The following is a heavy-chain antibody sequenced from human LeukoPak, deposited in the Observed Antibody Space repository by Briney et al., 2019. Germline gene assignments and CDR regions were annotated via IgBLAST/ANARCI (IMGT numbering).Heavy chain of an antibody. CDR2: INWNADSI. Sequence: GGSLRLSCAASGFNFDDHGLNWVRQVPGKGLEWVSGINWNADSIDYADSVKGRFTISRDNSKNTLYLQMNSLRAEDTAIYYCAKNIRQLGNYYYYMDVWGKGTTVTVSS. V-gene: IGHV3-20*04. CDR1: GFNFDDHG. D-gene: IGHD1-1*01. J-gene: IGHJ6*03. CDR3: AKNIRQLGNYYYYMDV.